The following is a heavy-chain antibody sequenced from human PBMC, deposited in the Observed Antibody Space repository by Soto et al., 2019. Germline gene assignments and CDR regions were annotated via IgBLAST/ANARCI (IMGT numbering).Heavy chain of an antibody. D-gene: IGHD3-22*01. CDR1: GFTFISFA. J-gene: IGHJ4*02. CDR2: ISDSGGST. V-gene: IGHV3-23*01. CDR3: EKAISGYYAPSDY. Sequence: GGSLRLSCAASGFTFISFAMSWVRQAPGKGLEWVSVISDSGGSTHYADSVKGRFTISRDNSKSTLYLQMNSLRGDDTAIYYCEKAISGYYAPSDYWGQGTQVTVSS.